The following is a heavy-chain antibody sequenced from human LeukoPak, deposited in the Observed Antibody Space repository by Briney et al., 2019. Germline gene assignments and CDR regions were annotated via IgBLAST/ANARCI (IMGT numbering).Heavy chain of an antibody. D-gene: IGHD7-27*01. J-gene: IGHJ4*02. CDR3: ARASTGARSPSGY. CDR1: GFTFDDYA. V-gene: IGHV3-30*04. CDR2: ISYDGSNK. Sequence: PGRSLRLSCAASGFTFDDYAMHWVRQAPGKGLEWVAVISYDGSNKYYADSVKGRFTISRDNSKNTLYLQMNSLRAEDTAVYYCARASTGARSPSGYWGQGTLVTVSS.